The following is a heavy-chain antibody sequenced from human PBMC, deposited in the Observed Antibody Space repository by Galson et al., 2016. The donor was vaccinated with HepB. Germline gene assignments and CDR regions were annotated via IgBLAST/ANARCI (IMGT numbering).Heavy chain of an antibody. D-gene: IGHD3-22*01. V-gene: IGHV3-53*01. CDR1: GFTVSSKY. CDR3: TMISWSTSSGFGF. J-gene: IGHJ4*02. Sequence: SLRLSCAASGFTVSSKYMSWVRQAPGKGLEWVSAIHTGGSTYYADSVKGRFTISRDNSKNTLYLQMNSLRAEDTAVYYCTMISWSTSSGFGFWGQGTRVTVSS. CDR2: IHTGGST.